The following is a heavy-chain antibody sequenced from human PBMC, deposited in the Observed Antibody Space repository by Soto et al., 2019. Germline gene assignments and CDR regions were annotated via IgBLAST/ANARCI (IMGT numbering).Heavy chain of an antibody. CDR1: GFTFRTYG. CDR3: AKEAPGGWHFFDT. V-gene: IGHV3-30*18. D-gene: IGHD6-19*01. J-gene: IGHJ4*02. CDR2: VSDDGSQK. Sequence: HPGGSLRLSCAASGFTFRTYGMHWVRQAPGKGLEWVAFVSDDGSQKYYGDSVKGRFTISRDNSKNTLSLRMISLRTEDTSVYYCAKEAPGGWHFFDTWGQGTLVTVSS.